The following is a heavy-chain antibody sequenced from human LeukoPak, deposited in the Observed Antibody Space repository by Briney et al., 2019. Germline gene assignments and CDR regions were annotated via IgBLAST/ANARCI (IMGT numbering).Heavy chain of an antibody. CDR2: INHSGST. V-gene: IGHV4-34*01. D-gene: IGHD6-13*01. Sequence: PSETLSLTCAVYGGSFSGYYWSWIRQPPGKGLEWIGEINHSGSTNYNPSLKSRVTISVDTSKNQFSLKLSSVTAADTAVHYCARGGYSSISPWGWGQGTLVTVSS. CDR1: GGSFSGYY. CDR3: ARGGYSSISPWG. J-gene: IGHJ4*02.